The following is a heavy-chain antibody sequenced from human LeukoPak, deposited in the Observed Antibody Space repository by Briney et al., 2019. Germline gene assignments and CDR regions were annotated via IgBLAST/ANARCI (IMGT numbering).Heavy chain of an antibody. J-gene: IGHJ5*02. CDR1: GFTLSSYG. V-gene: IGHV3-30*02. Sequence: PGGSLRLSCAASGFTLSSYGMHWVRQAPGKGLEWVEFIRYDGSNKYYADSVKGRFTISRDNSKNTLYLQMNSLRAEDTAVYYCANNWEYIGWFDPWGQGTLVTVSS. CDR3: ANNWEYIGWFDP. D-gene: IGHD2/OR15-2a*01. CDR2: IRYDGSNK.